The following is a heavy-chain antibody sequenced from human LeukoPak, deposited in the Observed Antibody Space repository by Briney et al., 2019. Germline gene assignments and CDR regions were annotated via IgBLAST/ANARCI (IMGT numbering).Heavy chain of an antibody. CDR3: AREEQPDY. J-gene: IGHJ4*02. Sequence: GRSLRPSCAASGFTLSSYETNWVRHAPGNGLEWVSYISSSGSTIYYADSVKGRFTISRDNAKNSLYLQMNSLRAEDTAVYYCAREEQPDYWGQGTLVTVSS. D-gene: IGHD1/OR15-1a*01. CDR1: GFTLSSYE. CDR2: ISSSGSTI. V-gene: IGHV3-48*03.